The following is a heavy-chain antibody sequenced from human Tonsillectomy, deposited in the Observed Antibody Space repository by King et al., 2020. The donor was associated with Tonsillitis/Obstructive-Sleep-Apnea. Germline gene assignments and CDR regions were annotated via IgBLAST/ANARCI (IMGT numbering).Heavy chain of an antibody. CDR1: GGSISSSNW. J-gene: IGHJ4*02. CDR3: ARDSGYSGSSDFDY. D-gene: IGHD5-12*01. CDR2: IYHSVST. Sequence: QLQESGPGLVKPSGTLSLTCAVSGGSISSSNWWIWVRQPPGKGLDWIWEIYHSVSTNYNPSLKSLVTISVDKSKNQFSLKLSSVTAADTAVYYCARDSGYSGSSDFDYWGQGTLVTVSS. V-gene: IGHV4-4*02.